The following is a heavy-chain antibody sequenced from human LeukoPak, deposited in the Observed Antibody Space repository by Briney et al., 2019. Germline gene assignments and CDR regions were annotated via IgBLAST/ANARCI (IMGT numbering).Heavy chain of an antibody. D-gene: IGHD5-12*01. J-gene: IGHJ4*02. CDR2: ISSSSSYI. CDR3: ASQGSGYDSPIDH. CDR1: GFTVRSNY. Sequence: PGGSLRLSCAASGFTVRSNYMSWVRQAPGKGLEWVSSISSSSSYIYYADSVKGRFTISRDNARNSLYLQMNSLRAEDTAVHYCASQGSGYDSPIDHWGQGTLVTVSS. V-gene: IGHV3-21*01.